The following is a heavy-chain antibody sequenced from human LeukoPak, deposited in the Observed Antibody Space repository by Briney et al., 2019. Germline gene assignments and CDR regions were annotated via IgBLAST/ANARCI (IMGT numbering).Heavy chain of an antibody. D-gene: IGHD4-11*01. CDR3: AKGHMTTYFQN. V-gene: IGHV3-30*02. J-gene: IGHJ1*01. Sequence: GGSLRLSCAASGFTFSFNGMHWVRQAPGKGLEWVALIQYDGNNKYYTDSVKGRFTISRDNSKSTLYLQMNSLRPEDTAVYYCAKGHMTTYFQNWDQGTLVTVSS. CDR2: IQYDGNNK. CDR1: GFTFSFNG.